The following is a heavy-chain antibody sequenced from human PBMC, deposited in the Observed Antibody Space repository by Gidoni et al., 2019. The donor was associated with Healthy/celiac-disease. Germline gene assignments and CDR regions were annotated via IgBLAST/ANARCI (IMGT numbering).Heavy chain of an antibody. CDR1: GGTFSSYT. CDR2: IIPILGIA. CDR3: ARDRIVATKGGYYYGMDV. D-gene: IGHD5-12*01. V-gene: IGHV1-69*08. J-gene: IGHJ6*02. Sequence: QVQLVQSGADVKKPGSSVKVSCKASGGTFSSYTISWVRQAPGPGLEWMGRIIPILGIANYAQKFQGRVTITADKSTSTAYMELSSLRSEDKAVYYCARDRIVATKGGYYYGMDVWGQGTTVTVSS.